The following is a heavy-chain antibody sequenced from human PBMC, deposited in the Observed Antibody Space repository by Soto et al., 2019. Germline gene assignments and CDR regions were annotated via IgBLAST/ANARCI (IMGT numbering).Heavy chain of an antibody. V-gene: IGHV3-48*01. Sequence: GSLRLSCSASGFPFSSYSMSWVRQAPGKGLEWVSYISSGSSTIYYADSVKGRFTISRDNAKNSLYLQMNSLRAEDTAVYYCAREAPDAFDIWGQGTMVTVSS. CDR1: GFPFSSYS. CDR3: AREAPDAFDI. CDR2: ISSGSSTI. J-gene: IGHJ3*02.